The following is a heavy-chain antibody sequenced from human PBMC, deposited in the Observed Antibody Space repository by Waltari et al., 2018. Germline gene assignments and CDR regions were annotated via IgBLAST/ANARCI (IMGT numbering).Heavy chain of an antibody. CDR3: VTNRHSSSSYYYYYMDV. D-gene: IGHD6-13*01. Sequence: QVQLQESGPGLVKPSETLSLTCTVSGGSISSYYWSWIRQPAGKGLEWIGRIYTSGSTNYNPSLRRRVTMSVDTSKNQFALKRRFVPAADPAVYYCVTNRHSSSSYYYYYMDVWGKGTTVTISS. V-gene: IGHV4-4*07. J-gene: IGHJ6*03. CDR2: IYTSGST. CDR1: GGSISSYY.